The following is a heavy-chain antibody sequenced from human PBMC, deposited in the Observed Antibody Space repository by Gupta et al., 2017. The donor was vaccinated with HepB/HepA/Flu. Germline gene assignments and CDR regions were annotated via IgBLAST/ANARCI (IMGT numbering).Heavy chain of an antibody. V-gene: IGHV1-2*02. CDR1: GYTFTDSN. CDR3: ARGEGGWYGY. CDR2: INPRTGDT. J-gene: IGHJ4*02. D-gene: IGHD6-19*01. Sequence: QVQLVQSGAEVEQPGASVQVSCTASGYTFTDSNMLHWGRQAPGQGLEWRAWINPRTGDTTYSEKFKGRLTVTRDTSISTVYMQLKSLRADDTAGDYCARGEGGWYGYWGQGTLGTVSS.